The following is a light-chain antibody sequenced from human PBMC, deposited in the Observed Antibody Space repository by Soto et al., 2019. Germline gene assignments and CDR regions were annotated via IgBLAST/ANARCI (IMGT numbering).Light chain of an antibody. V-gene: IGKV3-11*01. Sequence: EIVLTQSPATLSLSPGERATLSGRASKSVSSYLAWYQQKPGQAPRLLIYDASNRATGIPARFSGSGSGTDITRTISSLEPEDFAVYDGQQRSNWLTVGGGTEVEIK. CDR3: QQRSNWLT. J-gene: IGKJ4*01. CDR1: KSVSSY. CDR2: DAS.